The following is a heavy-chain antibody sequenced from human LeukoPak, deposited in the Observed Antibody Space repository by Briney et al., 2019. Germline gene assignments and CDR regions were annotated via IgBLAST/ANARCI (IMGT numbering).Heavy chain of an antibody. V-gene: IGHV3-23*01. Sequence: GAIPRLSSAASRFTFSSYAMSWVRHAQGKGLEWVSAISGSGGSTYYADSVKRRFTISRDNSKNTLYLQMNSLRAEDTAVYYSAKDRYSSSWYDFDYWAQGTLVTVSS. CDR3: AKDRYSSSWYDFDY. CDR1: RFTFSSYA. D-gene: IGHD6-13*01. CDR2: ISGSGGST. J-gene: IGHJ4*01.